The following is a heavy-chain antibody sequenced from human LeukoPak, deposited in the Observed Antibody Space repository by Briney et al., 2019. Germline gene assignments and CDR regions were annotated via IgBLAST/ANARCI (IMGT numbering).Heavy chain of an antibody. CDR1: GGSISSYY. J-gene: IGHJ5*02. D-gene: IGHD3-10*01. V-gene: IGHV4-59*01. CDR2: IYYTGST. CDR3: ARNGYYYGSGYDWFDP. Sequence: SETLSLTCTVSGGSISSYYWSWIRQPPGRGLEWIGYIYYTGSTNYNPSLKSRVTISVDTSKNQFSLKLSSVTAADTAVYYCARNGYYYGSGYDWFDPWGQGTLVTVSS.